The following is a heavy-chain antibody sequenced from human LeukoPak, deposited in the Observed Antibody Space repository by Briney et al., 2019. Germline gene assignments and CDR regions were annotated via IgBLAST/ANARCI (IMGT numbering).Heavy chain of an antibody. V-gene: IGHV3-7*03. J-gene: IGHJ6*02. CDR2: INHNGNVN. CDR3: ARGGGLDV. CDR1: GIIFSNHA. D-gene: IGHD3-16*01. Sequence: PGGSLRLSCAASGIIFSNHAMSWVRQAPGKGLEWVASINHNGNVNYYVDSVKGRFTISRDNAKNSLYLQMSNLRAEDTAVYFCARGGGLDVWGQGATVTVSS.